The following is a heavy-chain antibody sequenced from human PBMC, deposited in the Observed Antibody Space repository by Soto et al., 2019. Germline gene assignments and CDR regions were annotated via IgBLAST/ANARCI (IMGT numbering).Heavy chain of an antibody. J-gene: IGHJ5*02. CDR1: GFSVRSSQ. D-gene: IGHD3-10*01. CDR3: ARVGPYDSQSYMFRYDRFYP. V-gene: IGHV3-53*01. Sequence: GGSLRRSCAASGFSVRSSQMSWVRQAPGKGLEWVSIIFSDGTTHYGVSVKGRFTISRDSARNTVYLQMNGLRVDDTAVYYCARVGPYDSQSYMFRYDRFYPWGQGTQVTVSS. CDR2: IFSDGTT.